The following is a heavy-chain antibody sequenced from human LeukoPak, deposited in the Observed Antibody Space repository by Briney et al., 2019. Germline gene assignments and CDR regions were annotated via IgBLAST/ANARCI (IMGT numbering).Heavy chain of an antibody. CDR1: GFTFSSYA. J-gene: IGHJ6*02. CDR2: IRGSDGYT. D-gene: IGHD2-15*01. Sequence: GGSLRLSCAASGFTFSSYAISWVRQARGKGLEWVSAIRGSDGYTYYADSVKGRFTLSRDNSKNTLYLQMISLRAEDTAVYYCAKSASLMLVAQGLGVWGQGTTVTVSS. V-gene: IGHV3-23*01. CDR3: AKSASLMLVAQGLGV.